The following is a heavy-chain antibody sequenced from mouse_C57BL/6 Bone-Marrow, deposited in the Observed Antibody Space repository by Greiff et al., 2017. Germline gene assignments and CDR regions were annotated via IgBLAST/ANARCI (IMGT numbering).Heavy chain of an antibody. CDR2: IDPSDSDT. Sequence: QVQLKQPGAELVRPGSSVKLSCKASGYTFTSYWMHWVKQRPIQGLEWIGNIDPSDSDTHYNQKFQDKATLTVDKSSRSAYMQLSSLTFAGPAVYYCARERAQARRDYGGQGTLGTVSA. CDR3: ARERAQARRDY. V-gene: IGHV1-52*01. CDR1: GYTFTSYW. D-gene: IGHD3-2*02. J-gene: IGHJ3*01.